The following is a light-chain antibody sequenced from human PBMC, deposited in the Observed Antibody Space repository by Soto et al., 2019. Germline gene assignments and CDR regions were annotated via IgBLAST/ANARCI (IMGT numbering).Light chain of an antibody. Sequence: EIVMTQSPATLSVSPGERATLSCRASQSVGSNLAWYQQKPGQAPRLLIYGASTRATGIPARFSGSGSGTEFTLTISSLRSEAFAIFFCQKYNNWPPDRTFGQGTNVEIK. CDR3: QKYNNWPPDRT. V-gene: IGKV3-15*01. J-gene: IGKJ1*01. CDR1: QSVGSN. CDR2: GAS.